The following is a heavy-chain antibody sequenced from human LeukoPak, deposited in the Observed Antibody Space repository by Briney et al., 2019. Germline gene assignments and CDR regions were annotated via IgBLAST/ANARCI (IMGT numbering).Heavy chain of an antibody. V-gene: IGHV3-48*02. D-gene: IGHD1-14*01. J-gene: IGHJ6*02. Sequence: PGGSLRLSCAASGFSFSSYSMNWVRQAPGKGLEWVSFISSSSSTIYYADSVKGRFTISRDNAKDSLYLQMNSLRDEDTAVYYCARRNYYYYDMDAWGQGTTVTVSS. CDR2: ISSSSSTI. CDR3: ARRNYYYYDMDA. CDR1: GFSFSSYS.